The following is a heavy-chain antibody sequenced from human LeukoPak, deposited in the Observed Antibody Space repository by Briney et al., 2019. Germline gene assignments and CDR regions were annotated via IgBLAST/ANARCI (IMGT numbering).Heavy chain of an antibody. CDR1: GDSVSSNSAA. D-gene: IGHD2-2*02. CDR3: ARDKYHFDY. CDR2: TFYRSKWYY. J-gene: IGHJ4*02. Sequence: SQTLSLTCVISGDSVSSNSAAWAWIRQSPSRGLEWLGRTFYRSKWYYDYAVSVQSRITISPDTSKNQFSLQLNSVNPEDTAVYYCARDKYHFDYWGQGTLVTVSS. V-gene: IGHV6-1*01.